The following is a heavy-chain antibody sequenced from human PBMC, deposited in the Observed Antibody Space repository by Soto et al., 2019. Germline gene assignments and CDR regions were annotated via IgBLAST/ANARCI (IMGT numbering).Heavy chain of an antibody. CDR3: AKGRETTTSAKFCFDN. V-gene: IGHV3-23*01. D-gene: IGHD1-26*01. CDR2: LSVTGGGP. Sequence: PGGSLRLSCAASGFSFSSYDMTWVRQAPGQGLEWVSSLSVTGGGPYYADSVRGRFTMSRDNSKNTLALEMSVLRADDSAVYYCAKGRETTTSAKFCFDNWGQGTLVTV. CDR1: GFSFSSYD. J-gene: IGHJ4*02.